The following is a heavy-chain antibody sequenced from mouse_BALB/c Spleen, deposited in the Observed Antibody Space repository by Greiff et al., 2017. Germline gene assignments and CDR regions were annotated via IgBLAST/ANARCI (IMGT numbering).Heavy chain of an antibody. V-gene: IGHV14-3*02. J-gene: IGHJ3*01. CDR2: IDPANGNI. CDR1: GFNIKDTY. D-gene: IGHD2-14*01. Sequence: EVKLMESGAELVKPGASVKLSCTASGFNIKDTYIHWVKQRPEQGLEWIGRIDPANGNIKYDPKFQGKATITADTSSNTAYLQLSSLTSEDTAVYYCARDRYDEAWFAYWGQGTLVTVSA. CDR3: ARDRYDEAWFAY.